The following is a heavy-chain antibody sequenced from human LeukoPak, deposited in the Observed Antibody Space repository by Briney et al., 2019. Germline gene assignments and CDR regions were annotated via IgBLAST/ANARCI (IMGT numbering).Heavy chain of an antibody. J-gene: IGHJ4*02. D-gene: IGHD2-2*01. V-gene: IGHV3-15*01. CDR3: TAGWPAGTDD. Sequence: PGGSLRLSCAASGFTFSNAWMSWVRQAPGKGLEWVGRIKSKTDGGTTDYAEPAKGRFTISRDDSKNTQYLQMNSLKTEDTAGYYCTAGWPAGTDDCGQGTLVTVSS. CDR2: IKSKTDGGTT. CDR1: GFTFSNAW.